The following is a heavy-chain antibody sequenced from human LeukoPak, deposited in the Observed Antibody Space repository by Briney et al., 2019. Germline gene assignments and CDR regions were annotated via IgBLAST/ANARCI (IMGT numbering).Heavy chain of an antibody. CDR2: ISGSGGST. Sequence: GGSLRLSCAVSGFIFSSYALTWVRQAPGKGLEWVSTISGSGGSTYYADSVKGRFTISRDNSKNTLYLQMNSLRAEDTAVNYCAKTSTQYYFDYWGQGTLVTVSS. CDR1: GFIFSSYA. V-gene: IGHV3-23*01. J-gene: IGHJ4*02. CDR3: AKTSTQYYFDY. D-gene: IGHD2/OR15-2a*01.